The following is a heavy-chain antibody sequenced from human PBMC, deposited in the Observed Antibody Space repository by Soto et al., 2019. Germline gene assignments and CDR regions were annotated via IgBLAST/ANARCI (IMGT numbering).Heavy chain of an antibody. CDR3: ARAGAIAAADY. CDR1: GGSISSYY. CDR2: IYYSGST. D-gene: IGHD6-13*01. V-gene: IGHV4-59*01. Sequence: SETLSLTCTVSGGSISSYYWSWIRQPPGKGLEWIGYIYYSGSTNYNPSLKSRVTISVDTSKNQFSLKLSSVTAADTAVYYCARAGAIAAADYWGQGTLVTAPQ. J-gene: IGHJ4*02.